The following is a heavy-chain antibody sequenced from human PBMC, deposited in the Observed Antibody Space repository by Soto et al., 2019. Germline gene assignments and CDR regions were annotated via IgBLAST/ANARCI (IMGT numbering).Heavy chain of an antibody. CDR2: IYYSGST. D-gene: IGHD3-22*01. J-gene: IGHJ4*02. CDR3: ARDRDSSGFLFDY. CDR1: GGSISSGDYY. Sequence: TSETLSLTCTVSGGSISSGDYYWSWIRQPPGKGLEWIGYIYYSGSTYYNPSLKSRVTISVDTSKNQFSLKLSSVTAADTAVYYCARDRDSSGFLFDYWGQGTLVTVSS. V-gene: IGHV4-30-4*01.